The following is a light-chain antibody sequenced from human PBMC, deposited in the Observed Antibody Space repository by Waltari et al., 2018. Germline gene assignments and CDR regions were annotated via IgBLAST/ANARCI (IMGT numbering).Light chain of an antibody. CDR3: QQYDTYPIYT. CDR1: QSISSW. V-gene: IGKV1-5*01. CDR2: HAS. Sequence: DTQMTQSPSTLSACVGDTVTITCRASQSISSWLAWYQQKPGKAPKLLIFHASSLESGVPSRFSGGGSGVEFTLTISSLQPDDFATYYCQQYDTYPIYTFGQGTKLEIK. J-gene: IGKJ2*01.